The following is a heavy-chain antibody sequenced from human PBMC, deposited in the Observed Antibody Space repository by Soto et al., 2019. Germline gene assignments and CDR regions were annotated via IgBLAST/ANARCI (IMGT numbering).Heavy chain of an antibody. Sequence: GGSLRLSCAASGFTFSSYGMHWVRQAPGKGLEWVAVIWYDGSNKYYADSVKGRFTISRDNSKNTLYLQMNSLRAEDTAVYYCARGEYYDFWSGYSNRADYYMDVWGKGTTVTVS. D-gene: IGHD3-3*01. V-gene: IGHV3-33*01. CDR2: IWYDGSNK. CDR3: ARGEYYDFWSGYSNRADYYMDV. J-gene: IGHJ6*03. CDR1: GFTFSSYG.